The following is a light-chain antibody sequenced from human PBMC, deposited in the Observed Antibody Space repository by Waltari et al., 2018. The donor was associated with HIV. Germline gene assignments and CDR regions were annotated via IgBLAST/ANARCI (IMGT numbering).Light chain of an antibody. Sequence: EIVLTQSPATLSLSPAERATLSCRASQSVSSYLAWYQQKPGQAPRPLIYDASNRATGIPARFSGSGSGTDFTLTISSLEPEDFAVYYCQQRSNWLTFGGGTKVEIK. V-gene: IGKV3-11*01. CDR3: QQRSNWLT. J-gene: IGKJ4*01. CDR2: DAS. CDR1: QSVSSY.